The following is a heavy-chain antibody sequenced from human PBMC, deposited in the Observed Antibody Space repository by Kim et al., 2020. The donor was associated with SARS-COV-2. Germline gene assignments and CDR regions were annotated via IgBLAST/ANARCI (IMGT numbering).Heavy chain of an antibody. Sequence: GWSLRLSCAASGMSVITNYMAWVRQAPGRGLEWVSIIYRHGSTYSADSVKGRFTISRDSSKNTLYLQMTTLRLEDTAVYYCARGLVVAVPGEMAFDIWGHGTVVTVSA. J-gene: IGHJ3*02. CDR2: IYRHGST. CDR1: GMSVITNY. V-gene: IGHV3-53*01. CDR3: ARGLVVAVPGEMAFDI. D-gene: IGHD2-21*01.